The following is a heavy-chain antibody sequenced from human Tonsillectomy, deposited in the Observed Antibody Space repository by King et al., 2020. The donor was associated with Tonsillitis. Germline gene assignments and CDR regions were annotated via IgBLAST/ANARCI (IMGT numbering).Heavy chain of an antibody. D-gene: IGHD4-11*01. V-gene: IGHV1-2*02. CDR3: ASEGGYSGTYLNWFVP. CDR1: GYTFTGYY. J-gene: IGHJ5*02. CDR2: INPNSGGT. Sequence: QLVQSGAEVKKPGASVRVSCKASGYTFTGYYMHWVRQAPGQGLEWMGWINPNSGGTNYAQKFQGRITMTRDTSISTAYMELSRLRSDDTAVYYCASEGGYSGTYLNWFVPWGQGTLVTVSS.